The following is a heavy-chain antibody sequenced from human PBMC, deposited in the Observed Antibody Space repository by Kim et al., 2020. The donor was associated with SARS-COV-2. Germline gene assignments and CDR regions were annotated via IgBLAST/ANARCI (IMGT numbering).Heavy chain of an antibody. CDR3: ARAATARDYYYYYGMDV. CDR2: INPSGGST. V-gene: IGHV1-46*01. CDR1: GYTFTSYY. J-gene: IGHJ6*02. Sequence: ASVKVSCKASGYTFTSYYMHWVRQAPGQGLEWMGIINPSGGSTSYAQKFQDRVTMTRDTSTSTVYMELSSLRSEDTAVYYCARAATARDYYYYYGMDVWGQGTTVTVSS. D-gene: IGHD6-6*01.